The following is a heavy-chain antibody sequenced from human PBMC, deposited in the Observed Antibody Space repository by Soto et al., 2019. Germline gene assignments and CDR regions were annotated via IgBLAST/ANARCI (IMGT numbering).Heavy chain of an antibody. CDR1: GASISSSNYY. J-gene: IGHJ6*02. CDR3: ARHGNTVTTGYYYGMDV. Sequence: SETLSLTCTVSGASISSSNYYWGWVRQPPGRGLEWIGTMYYSGRTYYNPSLKSRVTTSVDTSKNQFSLKLSAVTATDTAVYYCARHGNTVTTGYYYGMDVWGQGTTVTVSS. CDR2: MYYSGRT. V-gene: IGHV4-39*01. D-gene: IGHD4-17*01.